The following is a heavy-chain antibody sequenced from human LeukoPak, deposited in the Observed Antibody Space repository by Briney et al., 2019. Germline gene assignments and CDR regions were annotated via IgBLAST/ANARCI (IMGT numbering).Heavy chain of an antibody. J-gene: IGHJ4*02. Sequence: GGSLRPSCASSGFTFRTYAMNWVRQAPGKGLEWVSGISGSGDNTYYADSVKGRFTISRDNSKNTLYLQMNSLRAEDTAVYYCAKGDDILTGYLSYFYYRGQGTLVTVSS. D-gene: IGHD3-9*01. CDR2: ISGSGDNT. V-gene: IGHV3-23*01. CDR1: GFTFRTYA. CDR3: AKGDDILTGYLSYFYY.